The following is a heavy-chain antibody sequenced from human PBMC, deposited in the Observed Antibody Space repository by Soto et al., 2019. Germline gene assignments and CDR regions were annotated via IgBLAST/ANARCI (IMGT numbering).Heavy chain of an antibody. J-gene: IGHJ4*02. V-gene: IGHV3-30-3*01. D-gene: IGHD3-22*01. CDR3: ARDRDLFDYYDSSGYYYY. Sequence: GGSLRLSCAASGFTFSSYAMHWVRQAPGKGLEWVAVISYDGSNKYYADSVKGRFTISRDNSKNTLYLQMNSLRAEDTAVYYCARDRDLFDYYDSSGYYYYWGQGTLVTVSS. CDR2: ISYDGSNK. CDR1: GFTFSSYA.